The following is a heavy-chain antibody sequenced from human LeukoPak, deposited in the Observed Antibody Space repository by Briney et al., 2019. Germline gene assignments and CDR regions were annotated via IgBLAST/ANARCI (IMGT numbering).Heavy chain of an antibody. V-gene: IGHV4-59*08. CDR1: NRSMGDYY. Sequence: AEPLSLPCTVSNRSMGDYYWSWIRHPPGKGLECIGYIQYSGSNNYKPSLKSRLRIPVDTPKNQIPWRLKSVTATDTAVYYCARHHTEATAMSVYFNSGGQGTCFTFSS. CDR2: IQYSGSN. J-gene: IGHJ4*02. D-gene: IGHD2-2*01. CDR3: ARHHTEATAMSVYFNS.